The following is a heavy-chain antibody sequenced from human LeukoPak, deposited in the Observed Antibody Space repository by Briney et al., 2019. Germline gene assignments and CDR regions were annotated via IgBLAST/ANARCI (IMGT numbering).Heavy chain of an antibody. D-gene: IGHD6-13*01. V-gene: IGHV3-21*04. CDR1: GFTFSSYS. CDR3: ARERGYSAGHFDY. J-gene: IGHJ4*02. Sequence: GGSLRLSCAASGFTFSSYSMNWVRQAPGKGLEWVSSISSSSSYIYYADSVKGRFTISRDNAKNSLYLQMNSLRAEDTALYYCARERGYSAGHFDYWGQGTLVTVSS. CDR2: ISSSSSYI.